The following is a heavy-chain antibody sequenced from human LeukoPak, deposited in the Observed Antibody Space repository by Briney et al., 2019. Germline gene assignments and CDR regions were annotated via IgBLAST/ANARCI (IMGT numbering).Heavy chain of an antibody. CDR3: ATLRVPYSSGWHRRGDWFDP. CDR2: FDPEDGET. D-gene: IGHD6-19*01. CDR1: GYTLTELS. J-gene: IGHJ5*02. V-gene: IGHV1-24*01. Sequence: ASVKVSCKVSGYTLTELSMHWVRQAPGKGLEWMGGFDPEDGETICAQKFQGRVTMTEDTSTDTAYMELSSLRSEDTAVYYCATLRVPYSSGWHRRGDWFDPWGQGTLVTVSS.